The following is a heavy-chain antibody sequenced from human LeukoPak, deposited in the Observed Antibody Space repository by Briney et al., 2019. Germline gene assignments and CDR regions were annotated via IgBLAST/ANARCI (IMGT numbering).Heavy chain of an antibody. V-gene: IGHV4-39*01. CDR2: IYYSGST. CDR1: GGSISSSSYY. Sequence: SETLSLTCTVSGGSISSSSYYWGWIRQPPGMGLEWIGSIYYSGSTYYNPSLKSRVTISVDTSKNQFSLKLSSVTAADTAVYYCARHLVATTYGMDVWGQGTTVTVSS. J-gene: IGHJ6*02. CDR3: ARHLVATTYGMDV. D-gene: IGHD5-24*01.